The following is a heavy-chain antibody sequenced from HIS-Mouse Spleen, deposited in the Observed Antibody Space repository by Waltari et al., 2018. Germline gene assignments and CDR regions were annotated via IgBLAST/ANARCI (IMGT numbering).Heavy chain of an antibody. CDR3: AREIPYSSSWYDWYFDL. Sequence: QLQLQESGPGLVKPSETLSLTCTVSGGSISSSSYYWGRIRQPPGKGLEWIGSIYYRGGTSSNPTLKGRVTISVDTSKNQFSLKLSSVTAADTAVYYCAREIPYSSSWYDWYFDLWGRGTLVTVSS. D-gene: IGHD6-13*01. V-gene: IGHV4-39*07. J-gene: IGHJ2*01. CDR2: IYYRGGT. CDR1: GGSISSSSYY.